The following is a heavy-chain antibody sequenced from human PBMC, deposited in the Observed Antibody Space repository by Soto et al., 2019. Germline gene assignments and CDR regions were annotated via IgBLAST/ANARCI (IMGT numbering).Heavy chain of an antibody. Sequence: AGGSLRLSCATSDFTFRNYWMNWVRQAPGKGLEWVANIKPDGSATNYVDSVKGRFTISRENVRNSVSLQMNSLRVEDTAVYFCFGGNGGPQWGQGTLVTVSS. CDR2: IKPDGSAT. CDR1: DFTFRNYW. V-gene: IGHV3-7*03. J-gene: IGHJ4*02. CDR3: FGGNGGPQ. D-gene: IGHD3-16*01.